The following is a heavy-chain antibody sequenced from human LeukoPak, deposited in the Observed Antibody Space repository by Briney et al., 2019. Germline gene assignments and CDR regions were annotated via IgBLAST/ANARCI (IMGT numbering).Heavy chain of an antibody. CDR2: ITSSGTA. J-gene: IGHJ4*02. CDR3: ARAPNHRRYSFHS. Sequence: SETLSLTYSVSGVPIGSDDSNYWAWIRPPPGKGLEWIAGITSSGTAHYNPSLESQATISLDTSSNQFSLKLTFVTAADTALYYCARAPNHRRYSFHSWGQGTKVTDPS. D-gene: IGHD3-16*02. V-gene: IGHV4-39*01. CDR1: GVPIGSDDSNY.